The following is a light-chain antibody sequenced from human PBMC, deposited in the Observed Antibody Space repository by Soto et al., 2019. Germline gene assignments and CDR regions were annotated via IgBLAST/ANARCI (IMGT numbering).Light chain of an antibody. CDR3: HQYDNWLRT. J-gene: IGKJ1*01. CDR1: QDISTN. V-gene: IGKV3-15*01. CDR2: GAS. Sequence: EIVMTQSPATLSVSPGERATLSCRASQDISTNLAWYQQKPGQAPRLLIYGASTRATGIPARFSGSGSGTEFTLTISSLQSEDFAVYYCHQYDNWLRTFGQGTKVEIK.